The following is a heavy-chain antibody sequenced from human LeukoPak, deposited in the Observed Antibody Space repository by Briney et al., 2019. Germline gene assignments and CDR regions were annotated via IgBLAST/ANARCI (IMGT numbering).Heavy chain of an antibody. J-gene: IGHJ1*01. CDR3: ATTAAGVSVYFQH. CDR2: IYYSGST. V-gene: IGHV4-39*01. Sequence: PSETLSLTCTVSGGSISSSSYYWGWIRQPPGKGLEWIGSIYYSGSTYYNPSLKSRVTISVDTSKNQFSLKLSSVTAADTAVYYCATTAAGVSVYFQHWGQGTLVTVSS. D-gene: IGHD6-13*01. CDR1: GGSISSSSYY.